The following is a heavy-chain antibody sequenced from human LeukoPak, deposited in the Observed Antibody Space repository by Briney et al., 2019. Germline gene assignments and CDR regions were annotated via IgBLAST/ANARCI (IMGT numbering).Heavy chain of an antibody. CDR1: GYSFTSYW. J-gene: IGHJ3*02. CDR2: IYPGDSDT. CDR3: ATNTMFRGIHAFDI. Sequence: PGESLKISCKVSGYSFTSYWIGWVRQMPGKGLEWMGIIYPGDSDTRYSPSFQGQVTISADKSISTAYLQWSSLKASDSAMYYCATNTMFRGIHAFDIWGQGTMVTVSS. V-gene: IGHV5-51*01. D-gene: IGHD3-10*01.